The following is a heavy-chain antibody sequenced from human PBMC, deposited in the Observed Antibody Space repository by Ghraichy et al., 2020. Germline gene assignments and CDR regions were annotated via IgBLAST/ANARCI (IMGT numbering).Heavy chain of an antibody. D-gene: IGHD6-19*01. V-gene: IGHV1-18*01. CDR3: ARDRDSSWVY. Sequence: ASVKVSCKASGYTFTSSGLHWLRQAPGQGLEWMVWVSGYNGNTNYAPKLQGRVTMTTDTSTSTAYMELRSLRSDDTAVYYCARDRDSSWVYWGQGTLDTVS. CDR2: VSGYNGNT. J-gene: IGHJ4*02. CDR1: GYTFTSSG.